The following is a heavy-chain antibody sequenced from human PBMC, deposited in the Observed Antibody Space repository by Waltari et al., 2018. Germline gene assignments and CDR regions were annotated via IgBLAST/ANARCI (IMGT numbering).Heavy chain of an antibody. CDR2: INPNSGGT. J-gene: IGHJ1*01. D-gene: IGHD2-21*02. V-gene: IGHV1-2*02. Sequence: QVQLVQSGAEVKKPGASVTVSCKASGYTFTGYYMHWVRQAPGQGLEWMGWINPNSGGTNYAQKFQGRVTMTRDTSISTAYMELSRLRSDDTAVYYCASEGPPGDGMSEYFQHWGQGTLVTVSS. CDR3: ASEGPPGDGMSEYFQH. CDR1: GYTFTGYY.